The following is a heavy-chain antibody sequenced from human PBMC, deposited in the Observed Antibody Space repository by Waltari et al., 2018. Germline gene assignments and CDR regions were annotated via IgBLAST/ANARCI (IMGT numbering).Heavy chain of an antibody. D-gene: IGHD3-10*01. V-gene: IGHV3-21*02. CDR3: TRDLYGSGGDWFDP. CDR2: IGGTHSNI. J-gene: IGHJ5*02. CDR1: GFDFGAYD. Sequence: EVRLAESGGGLVKPGGSLRLSCIASGFDFGAYDMNWVRQAPGTGLEWVSSIGGTHSNIFYADSVKGRFTVSRDNAKKSLYLQMDNLRAEDTGLYYCTRDLYGSGGDWFDPWGQGTLVTVSS.